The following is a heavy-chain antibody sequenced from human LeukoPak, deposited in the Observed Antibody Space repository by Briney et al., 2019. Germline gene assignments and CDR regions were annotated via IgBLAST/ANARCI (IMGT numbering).Heavy chain of an antibody. V-gene: IGHV3-7*01. CDR3: ASGRQLGY. CDR2: IKEDGSEK. J-gene: IGHJ4*02. Sequence: GGSLRLSCATSGFTFSNYWMSWVRQAPGKGLEWVANIKEDGSEKYYVDSVKGRFTVSRDNARNSLYLQMNSLRAEDTAVYYCASGRQLGYWGQGTLVTVSS. CDR1: GFTFSNYW. D-gene: IGHD6-13*01.